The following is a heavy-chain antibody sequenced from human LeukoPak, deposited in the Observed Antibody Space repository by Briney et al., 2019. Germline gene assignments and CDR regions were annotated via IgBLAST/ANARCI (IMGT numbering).Heavy chain of an antibody. D-gene: IGHD2-15*01. CDR1: GYSFTNYW. V-gene: IGHV5-51*01. CDR3: ARRTYGYCSGGSCYSRCGGDCYYFDY. J-gene: IGHJ4*02. CDR2: IYPGDSDT. Sequence: GESLKISCKGSGYSFTNYWIGWVRQMPGKGLEWMGAIYPGDSDTRYSPSFQGQVTISADKSISTAYLQWSSLKASDTAMYYCARRTYGYCSGGSCYSRCGGDCYYFDYWGQGTLVTVSS.